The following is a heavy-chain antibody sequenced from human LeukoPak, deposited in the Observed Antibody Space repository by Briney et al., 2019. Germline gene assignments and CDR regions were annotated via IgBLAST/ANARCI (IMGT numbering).Heavy chain of an antibody. CDR2: INTSGGTT. V-gene: IGHV3-23*01. CDR1: GFTFSSYG. CDR3: AKGYNWHDR. Sequence: PGGSLRLSCAASGFTFSSYGMTWVRQAPGKGLEWVSTINTSGGTTYYTDSVKGRFTGSRDNSKNTLYLQTNSLRAEDTAVYYCAKGYNWHDRWGQGTLVTVSS. J-gene: IGHJ5*02.